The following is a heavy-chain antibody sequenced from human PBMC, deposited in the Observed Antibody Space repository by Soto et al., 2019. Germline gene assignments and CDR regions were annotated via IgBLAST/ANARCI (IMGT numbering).Heavy chain of an antibody. CDR1: GDSLNSYY. V-gene: IGHV1-46*02. Sequence: QVQLVQSGAEVKKPGASVKVSCKASGDSLNSYYMHWVRQAPGQGLEWMGIINPSGGSTSYAQKVQGRVTVTRDTPTCTAYLEVGSLSSGDTAVYYCAGASEQQLERSCFDPWGQGALVTVSS. J-gene: IGHJ5*02. CDR3: AGASEQQLERSCFDP. D-gene: IGHD6-13*01. CDR2: INPSGGST.